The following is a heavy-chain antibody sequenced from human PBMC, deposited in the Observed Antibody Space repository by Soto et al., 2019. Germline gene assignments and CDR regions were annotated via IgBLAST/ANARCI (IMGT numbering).Heavy chain of an antibody. J-gene: IGHJ5*02. CDR2: ISSSSSYI. CDR1: GFTFSSYS. Sequence: EVQLVESGGGLVKPGGSLRLSCAASGFTFSSYSMNWVRQAPGKGLGWVSSISSSSSYIYYADSVKCRFTISRDNDKKSLYLQMNSLRSEDTAVYYCARDPYSSSWSGRGWFDPWGQGTLVTVSS. V-gene: IGHV3-21*01. D-gene: IGHD6-13*01. CDR3: ARDPYSSSWSGRGWFDP.